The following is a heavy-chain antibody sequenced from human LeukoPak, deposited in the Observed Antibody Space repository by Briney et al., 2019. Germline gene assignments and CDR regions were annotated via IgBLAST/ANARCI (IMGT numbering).Heavy chain of an antibody. CDR1: GGSISSSSYY. CDR3: ARPIRLQTDAFDI. J-gene: IGHJ3*02. V-gene: IGHV4-39*01. Sequence: SETLSLTCTVSGGSISSSSYYWGWIRQPPGKGLEWIGSIYYSGSTYYNPSLKSRVTISVDTSKNQFSLKLSSVTAADTAVYYCARPIRLQTDAFDIWGQGTMVTVSS. D-gene: IGHD4-11*01. CDR2: IYYSGST.